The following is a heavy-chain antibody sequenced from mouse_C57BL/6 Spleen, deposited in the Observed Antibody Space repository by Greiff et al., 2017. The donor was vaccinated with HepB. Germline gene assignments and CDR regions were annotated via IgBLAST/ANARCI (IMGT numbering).Heavy chain of an antibody. V-gene: IGHV5-12*01. CDR2: ISNGGGST. CDR1: GFTFSDYY. J-gene: IGHJ1*03. Sequence: EVQLVESGGGLVQPGGSLKLSCAASGFTFSDYYMYWVRQTPEKRLEWVAYISNGGGSTYYPDTVKGRFTISRDNAKNTLYLQMSRLKSKDTAMYYCARRVVATYYWYFDVWGTGTTVTVSS. D-gene: IGHD1-1*01. CDR3: ARRVVATYYWYFDV.